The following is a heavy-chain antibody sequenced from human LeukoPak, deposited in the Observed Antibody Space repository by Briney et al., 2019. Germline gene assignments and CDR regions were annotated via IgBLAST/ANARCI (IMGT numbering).Heavy chain of an antibody. Sequence: ASVKVSCKASGYTFTGYYMHWVRQAPGQGLEWMGWINPNSGGTNYAQKFQGRVTMTRDTSISTAYMELSRLRSDDTAVYYCARAIVATIYGDYFDYWGQGTLVTVSS. CDR1: GYTFTGYY. V-gene: IGHV1-2*02. J-gene: IGHJ4*02. D-gene: IGHD5-12*01. CDR3: ARAIVATIYGDYFDY. CDR2: INPNSGGT.